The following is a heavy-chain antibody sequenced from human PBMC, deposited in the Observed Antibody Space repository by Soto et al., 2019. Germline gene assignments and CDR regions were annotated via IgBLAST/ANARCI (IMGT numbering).Heavy chain of an antibody. V-gene: IGHV4-34*01. CDR1: GGSFSGYY. J-gene: IGHJ6*02. D-gene: IGHD6-13*01. Sequence: SETLSLTCAVYGGSFSGYYWSWIRQPPGKGLEWIGEINHSGSTNYNPSLKSRVTISVDTSKNQFSLKLSSVTAADTAVYYCASIADSRYYYYYYGMDVWGQGTTVTVSS. CDR2: INHSGST. CDR3: ASIADSRYYYYYYGMDV.